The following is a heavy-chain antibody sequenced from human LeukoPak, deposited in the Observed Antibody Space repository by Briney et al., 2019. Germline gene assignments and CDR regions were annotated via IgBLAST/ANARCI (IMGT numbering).Heavy chain of an antibody. CDR3: AREESGSLN. Sequence: GGSLRLSCAASGFTFSSYEMNWVRQAPGKGLEWVSYISSSGSTIYYADSVKGRFTISRDNAKNSLYLQMDSLRAEDTAVYYCAREESGSLNWGQGTLVTVSS. V-gene: IGHV3-48*03. J-gene: IGHJ4*02. D-gene: IGHD1-26*01. CDR2: ISSSGSTI. CDR1: GFTFSSYE.